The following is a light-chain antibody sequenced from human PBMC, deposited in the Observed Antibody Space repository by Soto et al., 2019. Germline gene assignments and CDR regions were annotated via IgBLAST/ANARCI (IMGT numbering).Light chain of an antibody. CDR3: QQYGTSPLYT. CDR1: QSVNSN. CDR2: GVS. J-gene: IGKJ2*01. V-gene: IGKV3-20*01. Sequence: EIVLTQSPGTLSLSPGERATLSCRASQSVNSNLAWYQQKPGQAPRLLIYGVSTRGAGIPDRFSGSGSGTDFTLTISRLEPEYFAVYYCQQYGTSPLYTFGQGTKLEIK.